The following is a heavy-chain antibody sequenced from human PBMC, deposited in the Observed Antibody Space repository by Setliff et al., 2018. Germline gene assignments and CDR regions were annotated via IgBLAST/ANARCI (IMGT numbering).Heavy chain of an antibody. CDR2: IYPDGTT. J-gene: IGHJ4*02. V-gene: IGHV4-4*08. CDR3: ARGINSVSWTPKY. D-gene: IGHD6-13*01. CDR1: ADSMNNNF. Sequence: SETLSLTCIVSADSMNNNFWTWIRRPPGKGLEWIGYIYPDGTTNYNPSLKSRMTISLDMSKNQFSLTLRSVTAADTAMYYCARGINSVSWTPKYWGRGTQVTVSS.